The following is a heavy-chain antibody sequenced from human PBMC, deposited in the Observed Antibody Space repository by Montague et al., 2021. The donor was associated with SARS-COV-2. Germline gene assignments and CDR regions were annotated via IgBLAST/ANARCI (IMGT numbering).Heavy chain of an antibody. CDR1: GGSISSSSYY. D-gene: IGHD3-22*01. V-gene: IGHV4-39*01. CDR3: ARHGKTRIAMIVVVTGYFDY. Sequence: SETLSLTCTVSGGSISSSSYYWGWIRQPPGKGLEWIGSIYYSGSTYYNPSLKSRVTISVDTSKNQFSLKLSSVTAADTAVYYCARHGKTRIAMIVVVTGYFDYWGQGALVTVSS. CDR2: IYYSGST. J-gene: IGHJ4*02.